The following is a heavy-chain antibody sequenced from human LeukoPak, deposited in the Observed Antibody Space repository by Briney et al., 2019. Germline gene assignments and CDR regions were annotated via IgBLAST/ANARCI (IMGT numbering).Heavy chain of an antibody. J-gene: IGHJ4*02. CDR1: GFTFRSHA. CDR3: AKDFRIGSSAHFDY. D-gene: IGHD2-15*01. V-gene: IGHV3-23*01. CDR2: IYENGGTT. Sequence: PGGSLRLSCVGSGFTFRSHAMSWVRQAPEKGLEFVSGIYENGGTTYYADSVKGRFSISRDNSKNTLYLQMDSLRGEDTAVYYCAKDFRIGSSAHFDYWGQGALVTVSS.